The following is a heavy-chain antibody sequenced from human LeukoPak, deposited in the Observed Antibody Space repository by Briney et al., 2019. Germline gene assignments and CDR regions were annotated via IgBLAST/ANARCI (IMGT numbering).Heavy chain of an antibody. CDR1: GGSISSNSYY. J-gene: IGHJ5*02. V-gene: IGHV4-39*07. CDR3: ARDLRQLVPSWFDP. Sequence: SETLSLTCAVSGGSISSNSYYWGWIRQPPGKGLEWIGSIYYSGSTYYNPSLKSRVTISVDTSKNQFSLKLSSVTAADTAVYYCARDLRQLVPSWFDPWGQGTLVTVSS. D-gene: IGHD6-6*01. CDR2: IYYSGST.